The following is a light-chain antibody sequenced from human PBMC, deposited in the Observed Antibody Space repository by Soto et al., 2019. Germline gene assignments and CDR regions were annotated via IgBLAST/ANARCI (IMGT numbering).Light chain of an antibody. J-gene: IGKJ4*01. V-gene: IGKV1-27*01. Sequence: DIQMTQSPSSLSASVGDRVTITCRASQGIKNSLAWYQQKPGKIPKLLIYAASALQSGVPSRFSGSRSGTDFTLTISSLQPEDVATYYCQKYDSAPHTFGGGTKVEIK. CDR3: QKYDSAPHT. CDR2: AAS. CDR1: QGIKNS.